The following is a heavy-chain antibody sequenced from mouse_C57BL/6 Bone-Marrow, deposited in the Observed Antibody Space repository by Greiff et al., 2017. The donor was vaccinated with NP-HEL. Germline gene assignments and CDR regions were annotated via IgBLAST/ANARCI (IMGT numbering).Heavy chain of an antibody. V-gene: IGHV1-64*01. CDR2: IHPNSGST. Sequence: QVQLQQPGAELVKPGASVKLSCKASGYTFTSYWMHWVKQRPGQGLEWIGMIHPNSGSTNYNEKFKSKATLTVDKSSSTAYMQLSSLTSEDSAVYYCARLVVTTFPYLDYWGQGTTLTVSS. CDR1: GYTFTSYW. D-gene: IGHD2-2*01. J-gene: IGHJ2*01. CDR3: ARLVVTTFPYLDY.